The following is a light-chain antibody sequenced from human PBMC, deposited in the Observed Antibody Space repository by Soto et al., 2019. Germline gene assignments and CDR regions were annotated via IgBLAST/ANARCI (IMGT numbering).Light chain of an antibody. Sequence: EIVLTQSPGTLSLSPGQRATLSCRASQGVGRTDLAWYQQTPGQAPRLLIYGASSRATGIPDRFSGSGSGTDFTLTVSRLEPEDLAVDYCQQYGTSPYTFGQGTKLEIK. CDR3: QQYGTSPYT. CDR1: QGVGRTD. J-gene: IGKJ2*01. CDR2: GAS. V-gene: IGKV3-20*01.